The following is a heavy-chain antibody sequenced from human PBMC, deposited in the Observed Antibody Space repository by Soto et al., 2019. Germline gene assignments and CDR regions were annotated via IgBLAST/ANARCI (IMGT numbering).Heavy chain of an antibody. V-gene: IGHV3-23*01. D-gene: IGHD3-16*01. J-gene: IGHJ6*02. CDR3: ARDYARDRSSPYGMDV. CDR1: GFTFSSYG. CDR2: ISGSGYST. Sequence: EVQLLESGGGLAQPGGSLRLSCAASGFTFSSYGMSWVRQAPGKGLEWVSGISGSGYSTYYADSVKGRFTISRDNSKNTLVLQMNGLRAEDTALYYCARDYARDRSSPYGMDVWGQGTTVTVSS.